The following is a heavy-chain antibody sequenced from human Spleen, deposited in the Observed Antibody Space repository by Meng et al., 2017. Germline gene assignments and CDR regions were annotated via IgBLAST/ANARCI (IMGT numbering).Heavy chain of an antibody. Sequence: GGSLRLSCVASGFTFSIYSMSWVRQAPGKGLEWVSSISGDSTYYADSGKGRFTISRDNSKNTMYLQMNSLRVEDTAVYYCAKDWGVAGTDAFDIWGQGTMVTVSS. V-gene: IGHV3-23*01. J-gene: IGHJ3*02. CDR2: ISGDST. D-gene: IGHD6-19*01. CDR3: AKDWGVAGTDAFDI. CDR1: GFTFSIYS.